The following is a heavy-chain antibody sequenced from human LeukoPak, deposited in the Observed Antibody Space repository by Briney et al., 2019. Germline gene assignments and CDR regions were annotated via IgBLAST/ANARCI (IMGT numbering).Heavy chain of an antibody. J-gene: IGHJ2*01. D-gene: IGHD4-17*01. Sequence: SETLSLTCTVSGVSISSYYWSWIRQPPGKGLEWIGYIYYSGSTNYNPSLKSRVTISVDTSKNQFSLKLSSVTAADTAVYYCARWGFTVTYQYFDLWGRGTLVTVSS. CDR3: ARWGFTVTYQYFDL. CDR1: GVSISSYY. CDR2: IYYSGST. V-gene: IGHV4-59*01.